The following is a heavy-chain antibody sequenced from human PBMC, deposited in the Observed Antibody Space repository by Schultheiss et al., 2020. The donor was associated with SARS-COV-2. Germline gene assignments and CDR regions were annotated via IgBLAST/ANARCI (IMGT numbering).Heavy chain of an antibody. CDR3: AGLQGVVAATWEYYGMDV. CDR1: GFTFSSYS. Sequence: GESLKISCAASGFTFSSYSMNWVRQAPGKGLEWVSSISSSSYIYYADSVKGRFTISRDNAKNSLYLQMNSLRAEDTAVYYCAGLQGVVAATWEYYGMDVWGQGTTVTVSS. CDR2: ISSSSYI. D-gene: IGHD2-15*01. V-gene: IGHV3-21*01. J-gene: IGHJ6*02.